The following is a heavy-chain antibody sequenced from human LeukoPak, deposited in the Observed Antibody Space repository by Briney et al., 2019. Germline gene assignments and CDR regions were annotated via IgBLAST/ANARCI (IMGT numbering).Heavy chain of an antibody. CDR1: GYTFTGYY. CDR3: ARDMADCSGGSCRP. CDR2: INPDSGGT. Sequence: GASVKVSCKXSGYTFTGYYMHWVRQSPGQGLEWMGRINPDSGGTNYSQKFQGRVTMTRDTSISTAYMELSRLRSDDTAVYYCARDMADCSGGSCRPWGQGTLVTVSS. V-gene: IGHV1-2*06. J-gene: IGHJ5*02. D-gene: IGHD2-15*01.